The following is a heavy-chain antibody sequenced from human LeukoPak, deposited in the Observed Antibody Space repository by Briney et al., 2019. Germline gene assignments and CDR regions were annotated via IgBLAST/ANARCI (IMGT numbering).Heavy chain of an antibody. CDR3: AKATYDSSALGY. CDR2: ISGSGGST. J-gene: IGHJ4*02. V-gene: IGHV3-23*01. D-gene: IGHD3-22*01. CDR1: GFTFSSYA. Sequence: GGPLRLSCAASGFTFSSYAMSWVRQAPGKGLEWVSAISGSGGSTYYADSVKGRFTISRDNSKNTLYLQMNSLRAEDTAVYYCAKATYDSSALGYWGQGTLVTVSS.